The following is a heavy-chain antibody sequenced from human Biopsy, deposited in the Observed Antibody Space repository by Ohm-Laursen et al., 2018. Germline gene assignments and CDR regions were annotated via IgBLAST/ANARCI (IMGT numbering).Heavy chain of an antibody. V-gene: IGHV4-34*08. CDR1: GKTFSDYQ. J-gene: IGHJ4*02. D-gene: IGHD2-15*01. Sequence: SDNLSLTCAVFGKTFSDYQWSWIRQPPGKGLEWIGQINQAGTTNYNPSLKSRVSISADASKYEFSLRLTSVTAADTAVYLCGNEVHGRDYWGLGAQVTVSS. CDR3: GNEVHGRDY. CDR2: INQAGTT.